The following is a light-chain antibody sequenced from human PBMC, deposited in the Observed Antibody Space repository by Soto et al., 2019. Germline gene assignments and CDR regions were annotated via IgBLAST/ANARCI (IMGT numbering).Light chain of an antibody. J-gene: IGKJ1*01. CDR1: QSVSSN. V-gene: IGKV3-15*01. Sequence: EIVMTESPSTLSVSTGERASLSCRASQSVSSNLAWYQQIPGQAPRLLIYGASTRATGIPARFSGSGSGTEFTLTISSLQSEDFAVYYCQQYNNWPRTFGQGTKVDIK. CDR3: QQYNNWPRT. CDR2: GAS.